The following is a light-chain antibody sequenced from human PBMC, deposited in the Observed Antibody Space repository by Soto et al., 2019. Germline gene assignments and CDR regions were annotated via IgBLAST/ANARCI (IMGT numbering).Light chain of an antibody. CDR3: SSYTNSNTLV. CDR1: SSDVGGYNY. Sequence: ALTQPASVSGSPGQSITISCTGTSSDVGGYNYVSWYQQYPGKAPKLMIYDVSNRPSGVSDRFSGSKSGNTASLTISGLQAEDEADYYCSSYTNSNTLVFGTGTKLTVL. J-gene: IGLJ1*01. CDR2: DVS. V-gene: IGLV2-14*01.